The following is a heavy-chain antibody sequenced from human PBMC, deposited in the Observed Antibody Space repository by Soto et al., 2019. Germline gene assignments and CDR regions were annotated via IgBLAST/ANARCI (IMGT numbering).Heavy chain of an antibody. CDR3: VRQPGGVATPGDDS. J-gene: IGHJ4*02. V-gene: IGHV1-8*02. CDR1: GYNFDAFD. Sequence: QVQLVQFGAEVKKPGASVKVSCEASGYNFDAFDIHWVRQAAGQVLEWMGWMNPSTGDTALAQEFQDRVTMTSDTSRNTAYMEVSGLRSEDTAVYFCVRQPGGVATPGDDSWGKGTLVTVSS. D-gene: IGHD3-10*01. CDR2: MNPSTGDT.